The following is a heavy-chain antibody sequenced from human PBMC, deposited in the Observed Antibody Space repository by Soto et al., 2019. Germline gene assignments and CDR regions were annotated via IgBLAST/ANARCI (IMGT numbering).Heavy chain of an antibody. J-gene: IGHJ3*01. Sequence: QVQLVQSGAXXRKPGSSVKXXXXAPGGTFSTYIISWVRQAPGQGLEWMGRIIPIPDITNYAQKFQGRVTVTADRSTSTAYMELTSLKSEDTAVYYCARDRITTRGDAFDLWGQGTMVTVSS. CDR1: GGTFSTYI. CDR2: IIPIPDIT. D-gene: IGHD3-3*01. CDR3: ARDRITTRGDAFDL. V-gene: IGHV1-69*08.